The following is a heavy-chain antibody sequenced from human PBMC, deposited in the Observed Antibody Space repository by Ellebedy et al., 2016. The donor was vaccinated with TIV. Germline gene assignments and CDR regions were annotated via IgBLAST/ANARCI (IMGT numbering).Heavy chain of an antibody. V-gene: IGHV3-33*08. CDR1: GFTFSSYG. Sequence: GESLKISCAASGFTFSSYGMHWVRQAPGKGLEWVAVIWYDGSNKYYADSVKGRFTISRDNSKNTLYLQMNSLRAEDTAVYYCARTVTARAFDIWGQGTMVTVSS. CDR3: ARTVTARAFDI. CDR2: IWYDGSNK. D-gene: IGHD4-17*01. J-gene: IGHJ3*02.